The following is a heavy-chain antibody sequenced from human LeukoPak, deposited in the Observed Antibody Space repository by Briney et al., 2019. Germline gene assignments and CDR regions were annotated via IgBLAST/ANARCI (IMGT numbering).Heavy chain of an antibody. V-gene: IGHV4-39*01. CDR1: GGSISSSSYF. CDR2: IYYSGST. CDR3: ASPGYSYGISFDY. Sequence: PSETLSLTCTVSGGSISSSSYFWGWIRQPPGKGLERIGSIYYSGSTYYNPSLKSRVTISVDTSKNQFSLKLSSVTAADTAVYYCASPGYSYGISFDYWGQGTLVTVSS. D-gene: IGHD5-18*01. J-gene: IGHJ4*02.